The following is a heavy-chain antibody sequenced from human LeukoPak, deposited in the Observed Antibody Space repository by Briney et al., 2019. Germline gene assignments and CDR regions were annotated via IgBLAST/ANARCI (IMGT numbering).Heavy chain of an antibody. CDR1: GYSFTNYW. D-gene: IGHD2-2*01. J-gene: IGHJ4*02. CDR2: IYPGDSDT. V-gene: IGHV5-51*01. CDR3: ARHRESCSGTRCYADY. Sequence: GESLKISCKGSGYSFTNYWIGWVCQLSGKGLEWVGIIYPGDSDTIYSPSFQGRVTISADKSISTAYLQWSSLKASDTAMYYCARHRESCSGTRCYADYWGQGTLVTVSS.